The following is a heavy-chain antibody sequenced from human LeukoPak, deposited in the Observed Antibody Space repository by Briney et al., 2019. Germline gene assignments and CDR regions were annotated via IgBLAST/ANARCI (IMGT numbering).Heavy chain of an antibody. CDR3: ARDRPAPGDYYYGMDV. Sequence: GGSLRLSCAASGFTVSSNYMSWVRQAPGEGLEWVSVIYSGGSTYYADSVKGRFTISRDNSKNTLYLQMNSLRAEDTAVYYCARDRPAPGDYYYGMDVWGQGTTVTVSS. CDR1: GFTVSSNY. D-gene: IGHD6-6*01. CDR2: IYSGGST. J-gene: IGHJ6*02. V-gene: IGHV3-53*01.